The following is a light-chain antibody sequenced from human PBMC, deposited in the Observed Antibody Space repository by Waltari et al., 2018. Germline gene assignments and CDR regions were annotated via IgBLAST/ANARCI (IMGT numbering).Light chain of an antibody. J-gene: IGLJ3*02. Sequence: GSPGQSITIPCPGTSSDVGTYNYVSWYQQHPGKAPKLLIYDVSYRPSGVSYRFSGSKSGNTASLTIPGLQAEDEADYYCSSYITTNTLELFGGGTSLTVL. CDR3: SSYITTNTLEL. CDR2: DVS. CDR1: SSDVGTYNY. V-gene: IGLV2-14*03.